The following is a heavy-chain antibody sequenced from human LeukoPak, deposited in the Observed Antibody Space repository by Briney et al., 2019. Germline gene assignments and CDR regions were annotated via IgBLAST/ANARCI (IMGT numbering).Heavy chain of an antibody. V-gene: IGHV4-4*07. Sequence: SETLSLTCTVSGGSISSCYWSWIRQPAGKGLEWIGRIYTSGSTNYNPSLKSRVTMSVDTSKNQFSLKLSSVTAADTAVYYCARHASSGWYWYFDYWGQGTLVTAPS. J-gene: IGHJ4*02. D-gene: IGHD6-19*01. CDR3: ARHASSGWYWYFDY. CDR2: IYTSGST. CDR1: GGSISSCY.